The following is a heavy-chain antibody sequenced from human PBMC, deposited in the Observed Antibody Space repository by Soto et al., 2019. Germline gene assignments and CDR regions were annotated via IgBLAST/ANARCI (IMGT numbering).Heavy chain of an antibody. CDR2: IWPDGNNK. D-gene: IGHD6-19*01. V-gene: IGHV3-33*01. CDR3: ARDDSAPQWPTFDS. J-gene: IGHJ4*02. Sequence: QVQLVESGGGVVQPGRSLRLSCAASGFTFSDYGIHWVRQAPGKGLEWVALIWPDGNNKYYADSVKGRFTISRDNSKNTLDLQLNSLRADDTAMYYCARDDSAPQWPTFDSWGQGTLVTVSS. CDR1: GFTFSDYG.